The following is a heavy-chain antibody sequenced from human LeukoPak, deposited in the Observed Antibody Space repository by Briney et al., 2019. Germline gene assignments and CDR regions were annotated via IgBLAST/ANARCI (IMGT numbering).Heavy chain of an antibody. D-gene: IGHD3-10*02. Sequence: PGGSLRLSSAASGFTFSSYAMSWVRQTPGKGLEWVSGIDPSGGGTYYADSVKGRFTISRDNSKNTLYLQMNSLRGEDTAAYYCAKDLHYYVAMDVWGQGTAVTVSS. CDR3: AKDLHYYVAMDV. J-gene: IGHJ6*02. V-gene: IGHV3-23*01. CDR1: GFTFSSYA. CDR2: IDPSGGGT.